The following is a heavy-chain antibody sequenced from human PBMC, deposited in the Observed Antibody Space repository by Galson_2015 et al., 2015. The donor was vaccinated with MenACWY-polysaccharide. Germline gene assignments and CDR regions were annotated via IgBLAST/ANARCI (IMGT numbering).Heavy chain of an antibody. CDR1: GFTFSNYW. CDR3: VRGGAAASLLFDP. J-gene: IGHJ5*02. D-gene: IGHD2-15*01. CDR2: IKKDGSEK. Sequence: SLRLSCAASGFTFSNYWMTWVRQAPGKGLEWVANIKKDGSEKYYVDPVKGRFTISRDNAKNTLYLQMNSLRAEDTAVYYCVRGGAAASLLFDPWGQGTLVTASS. V-gene: IGHV3-7*01.